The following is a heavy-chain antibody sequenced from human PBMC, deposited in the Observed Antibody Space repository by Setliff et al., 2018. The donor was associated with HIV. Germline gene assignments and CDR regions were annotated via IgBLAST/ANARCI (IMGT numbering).Heavy chain of an antibody. D-gene: IGHD2-15*01. J-gene: IGHJ4*02. Sequence: TSETLSLTCSVSGGSIRSGSYYWDWIRQPPGKGLEWIGSIDYSGNTHYNPSLKSRVTISVDTSKNQFSLKQSSVTAADTAVYYCARRVVPLSPLFDYWGQGTLVTVSS. CDR2: IDYSGNT. CDR1: GGSIRSGSYY. CDR3: ARRVVPLSPLFDY. V-gene: IGHV4-39*01.